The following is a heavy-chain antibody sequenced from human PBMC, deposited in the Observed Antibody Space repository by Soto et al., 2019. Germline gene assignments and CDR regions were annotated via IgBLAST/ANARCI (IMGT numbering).Heavy chain of an antibody. J-gene: IGHJ4*02. CDR3: GRGSSLTKVEY. V-gene: IGHV1-69*01. CDR1: GGSVSNSA. D-gene: IGHD6-6*01. CDR2: IIPIFGPA. Sequence: QVQLVQSGSEVKMPGSSVRVSCKASGGSVSNSAISWLRQAPGQGLEWMGGIIPIFGPAIYARKFQGRFTISADESTGTVYMELNNVRSDDTAVYYCGRGSSLTKVEYWGQGTLVTVSS.